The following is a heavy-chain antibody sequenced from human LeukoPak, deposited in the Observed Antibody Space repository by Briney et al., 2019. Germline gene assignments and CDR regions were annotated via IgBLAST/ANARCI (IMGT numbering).Heavy chain of an antibody. CDR2: ISHSGST. Sequence: SETLSLTCAVYGGSFSGYYWSWIRQPPGKGLEWIGEISHSGSTNYNPSLKSRVTISVDTSKNQFSLKLSSVTAADTAVYYCASRRSYSYLHFDYWGQGTLVTVSS. D-gene: IGHD1-26*01. V-gene: IGHV4-34*01. CDR3: ASRRSYSYLHFDY. CDR1: GGSFSGYY. J-gene: IGHJ4*02.